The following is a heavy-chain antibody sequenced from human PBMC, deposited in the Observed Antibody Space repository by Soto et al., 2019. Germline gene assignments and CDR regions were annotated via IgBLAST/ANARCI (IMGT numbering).Heavy chain of an antibody. J-gene: IGHJ6*02. Sequence: QVQLVQSGAEVKKPGSSVKVSCKASGGTFSSYAISWVRQAPGQGLEWMGGIIPIFGTANYAQKCQGRVTSTADESTSTAYMELSSLRSEDTAVYYCAREGGSGNYRYYAMDVWGQGTTVTVSS. D-gene: IGHD3-10*01. V-gene: IGHV1-69*12. CDR3: AREGGSGNYRYYAMDV. CDR1: GGTFSSYA. CDR2: IIPIFGTA.